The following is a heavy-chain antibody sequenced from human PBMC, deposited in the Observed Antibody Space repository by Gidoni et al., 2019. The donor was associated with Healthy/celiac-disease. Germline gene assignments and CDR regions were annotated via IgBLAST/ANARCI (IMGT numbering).Heavy chain of an antibody. D-gene: IGHD1-26*01. Sequence: QVQLHASGPGLEKPSETLSLTCTVSGGSISSYYWSWIRQPPGKGLEWIGYIYYRGSTNYNPSIKSRVTISVDTFKNQCSRKLSSVTAADTAVYYCARAGGWERQVDPWGQGTLVTVSS. J-gene: IGHJ5*02. CDR3: ARAGGWERQVDP. V-gene: IGHV4-59*01. CDR2: IYYRGST. CDR1: GGSISSYY.